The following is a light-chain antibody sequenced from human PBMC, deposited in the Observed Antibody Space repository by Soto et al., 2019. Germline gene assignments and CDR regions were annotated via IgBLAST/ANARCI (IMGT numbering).Light chain of an antibody. Sequence: DIQMTQSPSTLSASVGDRVTITCRASQSISNRLAWYQQKPGKAPKVLIYDASSLEGGVPSRFSGTGSATEFILTISRLQPEDFATYQCQNYGGVWTFRQGTKVAI. CDR3: QNYGGVWT. J-gene: IGKJ1*01. CDR1: QSISNR. V-gene: IGKV1-5*01. CDR2: DAS.